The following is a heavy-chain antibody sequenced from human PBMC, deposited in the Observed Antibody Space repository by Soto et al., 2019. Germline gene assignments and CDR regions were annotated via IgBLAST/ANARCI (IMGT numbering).Heavy chain of an antibody. V-gene: IGHV3-23*01. CDR2: LTPSGDST. CDR1: GFTFSTYA. CDR3: GKERRGSGWFVCSY. Sequence: PWGSLRLSCVASGFTFSTYAVNCFRQSPWKWLEWVSALTPSGDSTYYADSVKGRFTISRDNSMSTLYLQMNSLRADGTAVYYCGKERRGSGWFVCSYWGQGSLVTVSS. J-gene: IGHJ4*02. D-gene: IGHD6-19*01.